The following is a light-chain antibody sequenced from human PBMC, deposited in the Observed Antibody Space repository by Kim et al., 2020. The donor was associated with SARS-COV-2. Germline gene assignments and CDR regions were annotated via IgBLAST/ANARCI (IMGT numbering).Light chain of an antibody. CDR1: QSVSGY. CDR2: HTS. CDR3: HQHDNWPLT. J-gene: IGKJ4*01. Sequence: DIVLTQSPATLSLSPGERATLSCRASQSVSGYLAWYQQKPGQAPRLLIYHTSTRATGIPARFSGSGSGTDFALTISSLEPEDFALYYCHQHDNWPLTFGGGTKVEIK. V-gene: IGKV3-11*01.